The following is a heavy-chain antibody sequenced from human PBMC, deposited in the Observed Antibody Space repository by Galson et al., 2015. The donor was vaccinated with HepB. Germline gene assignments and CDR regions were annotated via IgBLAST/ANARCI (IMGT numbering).Heavy chain of an antibody. V-gene: IGHV3-21*01. J-gene: IGHJ3*02. Sequence: SLRLSCAASGFTFSSYSMNWVRQAPGKGLEWVSSISSSSSYIYYADSVKGRFTISRDNAKNSLYLQMNSLRAEDTAVYYCARLRRAMTRWEDDIWGQGTMVTVSS. CDR1: GFTFSSYS. CDR2: ISSSSSYI. D-gene: IGHD1-26*01. CDR3: ARLRRAMTRWEDDI.